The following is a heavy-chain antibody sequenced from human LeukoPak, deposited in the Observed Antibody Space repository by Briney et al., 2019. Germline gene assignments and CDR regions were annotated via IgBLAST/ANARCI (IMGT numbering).Heavy chain of an antibody. D-gene: IGHD2-15*01. V-gene: IGHV1-18*01. CDR3: ARDADIVVVVAAGPTNYFDY. CDR1: GYTFTSYG. CDR2: ISAYNGNT. J-gene: IGHJ4*02. Sequence: GASVKVSCKASGYTFTSYGISWVRQAPGQGLEWMGWISAYNGNTNYAQKLQGRVTMTTDTSTSTAYMELRSLRSDDTAVYYCARDADIVVVVAAGPTNYFDYWGQGTLVTVSS.